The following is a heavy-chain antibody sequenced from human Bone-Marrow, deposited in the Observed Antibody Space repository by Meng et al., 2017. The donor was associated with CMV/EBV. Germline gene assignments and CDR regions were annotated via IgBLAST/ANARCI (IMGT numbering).Heavy chain of an antibody. D-gene: IGHD6-19*01. CDR2: ISWNSGSI. CDR3: TKDKSRAVAGSGADGMDV. V-gene: IGHV3-9*01. CDR1: GFSFDDYA. Sequence: SLKISCAGSGFSFDDYAMHWVRQAPGKGLEWVSGISWNSGSIAYAGSVKGRFTISRDNARNSLYLQMNSLRVEDTALYYCTKDKSRAVAGSGADGMDVWGQGTTVTVSS. J-gene: IGHJ6*02.